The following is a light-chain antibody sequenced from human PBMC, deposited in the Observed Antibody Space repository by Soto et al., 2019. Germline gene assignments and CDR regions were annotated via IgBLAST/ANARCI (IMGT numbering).Light chain of an antibody. Sequence: QSALTQPASVSGSPGQSITISCTGTSSDVGSYNLVSWYQQHPGKAPKLMIYEGSKRPSGVSNRFSGSKSGNTASLTISGRQAEDEADYYCCAYAGSSTFVVFGGATKLTVL. CDR3: CAYAGSSTFVV. V-gene: IGLV2-23*03. CDR1: SSDVGSYNL. J-gene: IGLJ2*01. CDR2: EGS.